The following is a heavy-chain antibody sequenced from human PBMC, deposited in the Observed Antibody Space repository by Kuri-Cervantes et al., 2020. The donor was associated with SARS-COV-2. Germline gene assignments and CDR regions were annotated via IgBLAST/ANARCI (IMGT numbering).Heavy chain of an antibody. J-gene: IGHJ5*02. Sequence: GSMLVTPTETLSLSCTYSVFSLSNARVGVGWIRQPPGKALEWLGLIYWDDDKRYSPSLKSRLTITKDTSNNQVVLTMTNMYPVDTATYYCAHRRDSSGGDWFDPWGQGTLVTVSS. V-gene: IGHV2-5*02. CDR1: VFSLSNARVG. CDR2: IYWDDDK. CDR3: AHRRDSSGGDWFDP. D-gene: IGHD6-25*01.